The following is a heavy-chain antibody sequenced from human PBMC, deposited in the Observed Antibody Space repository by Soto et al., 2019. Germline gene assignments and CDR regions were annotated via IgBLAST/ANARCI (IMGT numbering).Heavy chain of an antibody. D-gene: IGHD3-9*01. CDR1: GFTFSSYA. Sequence: GGSLRLSCAASGFTFSSYAMSWVRQAPGKGLEWVSAISGSGGSTYYADSVKGRFTISRDNSKNTLYLQMNSMRAEDTAVDYCAKRIGDILTGDAFDIWGQGTMVTVSS. CDR2: ISGSGGST. V-gene: IGHV3-23*01. CDR3: AKRIGDILTGDAFDI. J-gene: IGHJ3*02.